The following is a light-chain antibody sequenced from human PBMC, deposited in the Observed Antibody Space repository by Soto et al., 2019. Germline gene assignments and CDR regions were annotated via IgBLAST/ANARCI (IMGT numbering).Light chain of an antibody. CDR2: AAS. Sequence: DIQMPQSPSSLSASVGDRVTITCRASQSISNSLNWYQRKPGRAPNLLIYAASSFKSGVPSRFSGSGSGTDFTLTISSLQPEDFATYYCQQSYSTPRTFGQGTKLEIK. CDR1: QSISNS. V-gene: IGKV1-39*01. J-gene: IGKJ2*01. CDR3: QQSYSTPRT.